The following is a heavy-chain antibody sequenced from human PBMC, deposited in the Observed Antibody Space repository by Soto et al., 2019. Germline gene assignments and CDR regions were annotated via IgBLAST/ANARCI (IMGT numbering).Heavy chain of an antibody. CDR2: INQDGSGK. V-gene: IGHV3-7*01. CDR1: GFSFSSYW. Sequence: DVQLVESGGGLVQPGESLRLSCAASGFSFSSYWMTWVRQAPGKGLEWVATINQDGSGKYYVDSAKGQVTISSDKAKNSLYLKMNSLRAEDTDVYYCARESYSSFPYWGRGALLTVSS. D-gene: IGHD4-4*01. J-gene: IGHJ4*02. CDR3: ARESYSSFPY.